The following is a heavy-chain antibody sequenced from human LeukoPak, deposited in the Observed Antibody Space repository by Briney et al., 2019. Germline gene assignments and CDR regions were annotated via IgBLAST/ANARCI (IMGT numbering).Heavy chain of an antibody. J-gene: IGHJ4*02. CDR3: ALIVVVTTPAVDY. CDR2: IYHSGST. D-gene: IGHD2-21*02. Sequence: SETLSLTCTVSGGSIGSYYWSWLRQPPGKGLEWIGSIYHSGSTYYNPSLKSRVTISVDTSKNQFSLKLSSVTAADTAVYYCALIVVVTTPAVDYWGQGTLVTVSS. CDR1: GGSIGSYY. V-gene: IGHV4-59*04.